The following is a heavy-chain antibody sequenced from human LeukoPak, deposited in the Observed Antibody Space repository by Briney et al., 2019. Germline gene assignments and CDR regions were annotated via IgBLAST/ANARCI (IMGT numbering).Heavy chain of an antibody. D-gene: IGHD2-15*01. Sequence: SETLSLTCTVSNYSISTDYYWGWIRQPPGKGLEWIGTMYHSGSTYYNPSLKSRVTISVDTSKKQFSLKLTSVTAADTAVYSCARVGSGGNPYWYFDVWGRGTLVTVSS. CDR3: ARVGSGGNPYWYFDV. J-gene: IGHJ2*01. CDR2: MYHSGST. V-gene: IGHV4-38-2*02. CDR1: NYSISTDYY.